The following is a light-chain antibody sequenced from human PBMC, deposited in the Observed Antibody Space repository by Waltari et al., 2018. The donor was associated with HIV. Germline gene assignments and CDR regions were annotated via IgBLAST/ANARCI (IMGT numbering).Light chain of an antibody. Sequence: DIQMTQSPSSLSASVGDRVTITCRASQSISNYLNWYQQKPGKAPKLLIYAASSLQSGVPSRFSGSGSGTDFTLTISSLQPEDFATYYCQQSYSTREFTFGPGIKVDIK. CDR1: QSISNY. J-gene: IGKJ3*01. CDR3: QQSYSTREFT. CDR2: AAS. V-gene: IGKV1-39*01.